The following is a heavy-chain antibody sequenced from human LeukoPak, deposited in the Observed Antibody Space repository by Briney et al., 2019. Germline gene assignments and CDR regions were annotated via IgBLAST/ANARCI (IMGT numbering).Heavy chain of an antibody. J-gene: IGHJ5*02. CDR2: INPNSGGT. CDR3: ARDRRMGYSSGFNWFDP. CDR1: GYTFTGYY. D-gene: IGHD6-19*01. Sequence: ASVKVSCKASGYTFTGYYMHWVRQAPGQGLEWMGWINPNSGGTNYAQKFQGRVTMTRDTSISTAYMGLSRLRSDDMAVYYCARDRRMGYSSGFNWFDPWGQGTLVTVSS. V-gene: IGHV1-2*02.